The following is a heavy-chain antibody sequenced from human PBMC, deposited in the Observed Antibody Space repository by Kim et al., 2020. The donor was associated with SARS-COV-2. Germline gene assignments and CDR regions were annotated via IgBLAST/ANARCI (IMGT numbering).Heavy chain of an antibody. V-gene: IGHV5-51*01. Sequence: GESLKISCKTSGFTFTSYWIGWVRQMPGKGLEWVGLIYPSDFDTRYNPAFQGQVTISADRSITTAYLQWSNLEASDTAMYYCARGVNYGGDDWGEGTLVTVSS. CDR3: ARGVNYGGDD. CDR1: GFTFTSYW. J-gene: IGHJ4*02. D-gene: IGHD2-21*01. CDR2: IYPSDFDT.